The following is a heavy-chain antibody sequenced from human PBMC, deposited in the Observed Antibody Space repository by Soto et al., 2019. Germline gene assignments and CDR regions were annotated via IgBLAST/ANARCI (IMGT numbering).Heavy chain of an antibody. CDR3: ARDLPEFYGMDV. D-gene: IGHD3-10*01. Sequence: GGSLRLSCAASGFTFSSYDMHWVRQATGKGLEWVSAIGTAGDTYYPGSVKGRFTISRENAKNSLYLQMNSLRAEDTAVYYCARDLPEFYGMDVWGQGTTVTVSS. CDR1: GFTFSSYD. V-gene: IGHV3-13*01. CDR2: IGTAGDT. J-gene: IGHJ6*02.